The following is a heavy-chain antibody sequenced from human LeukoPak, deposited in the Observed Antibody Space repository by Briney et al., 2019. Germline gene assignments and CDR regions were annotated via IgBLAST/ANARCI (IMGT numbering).Heavy chain of an antibody. D-gene: IGHD1-26*01. CDR1: DEVITSNNW. J-gene: IGHJ5*02. Sequence: PSGTLSLTCTVSDEVITSNNWWSWGRQSPGRGLGWIGEIVHSGTTRYKASLESRVTMLLDKSKNQFSLRLNSVTAADTAVYFCARLRISGGSFSVGWLEPWGQGLRVPVS. V-gene: IGHV4-4*02. CDR2: IVHSGTT. CDR3: ARLRISGGSFSVGWLEP.